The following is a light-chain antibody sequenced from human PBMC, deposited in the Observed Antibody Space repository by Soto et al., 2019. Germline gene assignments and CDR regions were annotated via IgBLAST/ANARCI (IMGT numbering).Light chain of an antibody. CDR2: DNA. CDR1: NSNIGGNT. Sequence: QSVLTQPPSASRTPGQRVTISCSGSNSNIGGNTLNWYQQLPATAPELLIHDNAQRPSGVPDRFSGSKSGTSASLAISGLQSEDEADYYCAAWDDSLKGPIFGGGTQLTVL. J-gene: IGLJ7*01. V-gene: IGLV1-44*01. CDR3: AAWDDSLKGPI.